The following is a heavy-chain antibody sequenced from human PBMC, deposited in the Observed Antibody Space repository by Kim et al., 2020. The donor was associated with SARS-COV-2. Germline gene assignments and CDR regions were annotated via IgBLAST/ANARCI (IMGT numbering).Heavy chain of an antibody. CDR3: ARGLTGTTATRYNWFDP. CDR1: GYTFTGYY. CDR2: INPNSGGT. Sequence: ASVKVSCKASGYTFTGYYMHWVRQAPGQGLEWMGWINPNSGGTNYAQKFQGRVTMTRDTSISTAYMELSRLRSDDTAVYYCARGLTGTTATRYNWFDPWGQGTLVTVSS. V-gene: IGHV1-2*02. D-gene: IGHD1-7*01. J-gene: IGHJ5*02.